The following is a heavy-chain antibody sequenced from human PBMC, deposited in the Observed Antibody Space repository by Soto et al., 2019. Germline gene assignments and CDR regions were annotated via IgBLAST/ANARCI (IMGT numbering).Heavy chain of an antibody. CDR1: GGSISSYY. D-gene: IGHD3-10*01. J-gene: IGHJ5*02. Sequence: PSETLSLTCTVFGGSISSYYWSWIRQPPGKGLEWIGYIYYSGSTNYNPSLKSRVTISVDTSKNQFSLKLSSVTAADTAVYYCARHPSVGWFDPWGQGTLVTVPS. CDR3: ARHPSVGWFDP. CDR2: IYYSGST. V-gene: IGHV4-59*08.